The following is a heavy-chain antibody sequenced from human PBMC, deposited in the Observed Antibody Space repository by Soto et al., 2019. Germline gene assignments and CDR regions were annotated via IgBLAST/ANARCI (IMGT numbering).Heavy chain of an antibody. V-gene: IGHV4-39*01. D-gene: IGHD4-17*01. J-gene: IGHJ5*02. Sequence: SETLSLTCTVSGGSISSSSYYWGWIRQPPGKGLEWIGSIYYSGSTYYNPSLKSRVTISVDTSKNQFSLKLSSVTAADTAVYYCARHLRPIDYASNRWGFDPWGQGTLVTVSS. CDR2: IYYSGST. CDR3: ARHLRPIDYASNRWGFDP. CDR1: GGSISSSSYY.